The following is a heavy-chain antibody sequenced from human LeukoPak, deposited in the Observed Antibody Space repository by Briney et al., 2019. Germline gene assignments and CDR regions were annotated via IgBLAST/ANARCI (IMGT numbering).Heavy chain of an antibody. V-gene: IGHV3-9*01. CDR1: GFIFNNYA. D-gene: IGHD2-15*01. J-gene: IGHJ6*02. CDR2: ISWNSGSI. Sequence: GGSLRLSCAGSGFIFNNYAMHWVRQPPGKGLEWVSGISWNSGSIDYADSVKGRFTISRDNAKNSLYLQMNSLRAEDTAVYYCTRVGYCSGGSCSYYYYGMDVWGQGTTDTVSS. CDR3: TRVGYCSGGSCSYYYYGMDV.